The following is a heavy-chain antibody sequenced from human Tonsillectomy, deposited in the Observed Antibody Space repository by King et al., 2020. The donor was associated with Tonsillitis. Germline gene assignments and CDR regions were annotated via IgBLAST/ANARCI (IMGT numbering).Heavy chain of an antibody. CDR3: ARDWPYGWVTYYTLNS. Sequence: VQLVESGGGVVQPGRSLRLSCAASGFTFRNYGMHWVRQGPGKGLEWVAVIWYDGGERYYADSVKGRFTISRDNSKNTLYLQMNSLRAEDTAVYFCARDWPYGWVTYYTLNSWAQGTLVTVSS. D-gene: IGHD3-10*01. V-gene: IGHV3-33*01. CDR1: GFTFRNYG. J-gene: IGHJ4*02. CDR2: IWYDGGER.